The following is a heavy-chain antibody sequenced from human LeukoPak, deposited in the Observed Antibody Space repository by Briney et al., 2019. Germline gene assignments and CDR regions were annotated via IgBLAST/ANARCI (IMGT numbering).Heavy chain of an antibody. CDR2: ISGSGGST. V-gene: IGHV3-23*01. CDR3: AKDLPNPGTTRHFQY. CDR1: GFTFTSYA. Sequence: GGSLRLSCAASGFTFTSYAMSWVRQAPGKGMEWVSSISGSGGSTYYADSVKGRFTISRDNSKNTLYLQMNSLRAEDTAVYYCAKDLPNPGTTRHFQYWGQGTLVTVSS. J-gene: IGHJ1*01. D-gene: IGHD2/OR15-2a*01.